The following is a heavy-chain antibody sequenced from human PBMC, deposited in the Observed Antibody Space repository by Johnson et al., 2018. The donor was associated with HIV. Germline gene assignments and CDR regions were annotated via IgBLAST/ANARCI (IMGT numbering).Heavy chain of an antibody. D-gene: IGHD2-15*01. V-gene: IGHV3-30-3*01. Sequence: QEQLVESGGGVVQPGRSLRLSCAASGFTFSSYAMHWVRQAPGKGLEWVAVISYDGSNKYYADSVKGRFTISRDNSKNTLYLQMNSLRAEDTAVYYCARDMEAYCSGGSCYSAAFDIWGQGTMVTVSS. CDR2: ISYDGSNK. J-gene: IGHJ3*02. CDR3: ARDMEAYCSGGSCYSAAFDI. CDR1: GFTFSSYA.